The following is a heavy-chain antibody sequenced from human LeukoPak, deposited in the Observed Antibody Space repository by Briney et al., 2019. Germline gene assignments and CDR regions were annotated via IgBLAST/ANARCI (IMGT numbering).Heavy chain of an antibody. CDR1: GFSLSTSGVG. D-gene: IGHD3-22*01. J-gene: IGHJ5*02. CDR3: AHRDSSGYSNWFDP. CDR2: IYWDDIK. V-gene: IGHV2-5*02. Sequence: SGPTLVKPTQTLTLTCSFSGFSLSTSGVGVGWIRQPPGKALEWLALIYWDDIKRYSPSLKTRLTITKDTSKNQVVLTMTNMDPVDTATYYCAHRDSSGYSNWFDPWGQGTLVTVSS.